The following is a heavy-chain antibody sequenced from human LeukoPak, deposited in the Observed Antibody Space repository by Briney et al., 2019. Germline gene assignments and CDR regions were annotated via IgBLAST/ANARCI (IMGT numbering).Heavy chain of an antibody. V-gene: IGHV4-59*01. D-gene: IGHD2-15*01. Sequence: PSETLSLTCTVSGGSISSYYWSWIRQPPGKGLEWIGYIYYSGSTNYNPSLKSRVTISVDTSKNQFSLKLSSVTAADTAVYYCAGAPASYNWFGPWGQGTLVTVSS. CDR2: IYYSGST. CDR3: AGAPASYNWFGP. CDR1: GGSISSYY. J-gene: IGHJ5*02.